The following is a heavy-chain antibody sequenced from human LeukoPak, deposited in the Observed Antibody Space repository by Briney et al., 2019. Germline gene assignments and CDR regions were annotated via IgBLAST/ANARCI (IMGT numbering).Heavy chain of an antibody. D-gene: IGHD6-19*01. CDR3: VRAPPYSSASWGYYGMDV. CDR2: IGTRGDT. CDR1: GLTLSRYD. Sequence: GGSLRLSCAASGLTLSRYDMHWVRYATGEGLEWVSAIGTRGDTYYAGSVKGRFTMSRENAKNSLYLQMNSLSAGDTAVYYCVRAPPYSSASWGYYGMDVWGQGTTVTVSS. J-gene: IGHJ6*02. V-gene: IGHV3-13*01.